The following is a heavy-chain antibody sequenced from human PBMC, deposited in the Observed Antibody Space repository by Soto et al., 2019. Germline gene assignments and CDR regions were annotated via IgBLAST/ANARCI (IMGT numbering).Heavy chain of an antibody. V-gene: IGHV3-53*01. D-gene: IGHD3-10*01. J-gene: IGHJ6*02. CDR1: GFTVSSNY. Sequence: EVQLVESGGGLIQPGGSLRLSCAASGFTVSSNYMSWVRQAPGKGLEWVSVIYSGGSTYYADSVKGRFTISRDNSKNTLYLQINSLRAEDTAVYYCARDQTAPFGEPIGGHGYYYGMDVWGQGTTVTVSS. CDR3: ARDQTAPFGEPIGGHGYYYGMDV. CDR2: IYSGGST.